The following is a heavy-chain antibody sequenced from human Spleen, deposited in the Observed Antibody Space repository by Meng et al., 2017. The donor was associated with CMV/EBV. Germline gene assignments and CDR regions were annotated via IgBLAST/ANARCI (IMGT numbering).Heavy chain of an antibody. CDR1: GDSINSYY. J-gene: IGHJ5*02. D-gene: IGHD6-6*01. V-gene: IGHV4-59*01. Sequence: SETLSLTCTVSGDSINSYYWSWIRQPPGKGLEWIGYIYYRGETNYNPSLNSRVVISVDSSKNQFSLKLTSVTAADTAVYYCARSTDVAARPRWFDPWGPGALVTVSS. CDR3: ARSTDVAARPRWFDP. CDR2: IYYRGET.